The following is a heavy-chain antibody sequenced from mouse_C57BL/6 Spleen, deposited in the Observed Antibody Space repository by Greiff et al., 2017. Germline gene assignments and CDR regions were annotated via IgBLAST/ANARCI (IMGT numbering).Heavy chain of an antibody. CDR1: GFTFSSYA. J-gene: IGHJ3*01. CDR3: ASDYSNYLSWFAY. Sequence: EVQVVESGGGLVKPGGSLKLSCAASGFTFSSYAMSWVRQTPEKRLEWVATISDGGSYTYYPDNVQGRFTISRDNAKNNLYLQMSQLKSEDTAMYDCASDYSNYLSWFAYWGQGTLVTVSA. V-gene: IGHV5-4*01. CDR2: ISDGGSYT. D-gene: IGHD2-5*01.